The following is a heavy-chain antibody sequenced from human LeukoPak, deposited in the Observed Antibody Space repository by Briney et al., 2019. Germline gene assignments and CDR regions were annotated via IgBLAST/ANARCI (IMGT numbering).Heavy chain of an antibody. CDR3: AKSRFKYSSSYQYYFDY. CDR2: IRYDGSNK. J-gene: IGHJ4*02. V-gene: IGHV3-30*02. CDR1: GFPFSSYG. Sequence: GGSLSLSCAASGFPFSSYGMHWVRQAPGKGLEWVAFIRYDGSNKYYAGSVKGRFTISRDNSKNTLYLQMNSLRAEDTAVYYCAKSRFKYSSSYQYYFDYWGQGTLVTVSS. D-gene: IGHD6-13*01.